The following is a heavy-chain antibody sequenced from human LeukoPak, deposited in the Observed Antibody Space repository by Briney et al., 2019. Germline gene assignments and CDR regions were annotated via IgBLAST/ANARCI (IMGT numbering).Heavy chain of an antibody. CDR2: IYYSGST. V-gene: IGHV4-59*11. CDR1: GGSFSGHY. CDR3: ARGSGSGTYWFDP. J-gene: IGHJ5*02. Sequence: SSETLSLTCAVYGGSFSGHYWSWIRQPPGKGLEWIGYIYYSGSTNYNPSLKSRVTISVDTSKNQFSLKLSSVTAADTAVYYCARGSGSGTYWFDPWGQGTLVTVSS. D-gene: IGHD6-19*01.